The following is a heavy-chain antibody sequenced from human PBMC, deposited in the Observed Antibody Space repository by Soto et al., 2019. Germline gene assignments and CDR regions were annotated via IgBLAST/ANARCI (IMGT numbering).Heavy chain of an antibody. Sequence: QVQLVESGGGVVQPGRSLRLSCAASGFTFSSDGMHWVRQAPGKGLEWVAVIWYDGSNKYYADSVKGRFTISRDNSKNTLYLQMSSLSAEDTAVYYCARETYGTAGAFDTWGQGTMVTVSS. J-gene: IGHJ3*02. V-gene: IGHV3-33*01. D-gene: IGHD1-1*01. CDR1: GFTFSSDG. CDR2: IWYDGSNK. CDR3: ARETYGTAGAFDT.